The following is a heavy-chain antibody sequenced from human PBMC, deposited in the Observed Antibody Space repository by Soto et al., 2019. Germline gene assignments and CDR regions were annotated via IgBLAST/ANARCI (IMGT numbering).Heavy chain of an antibody. CDR3: ARAGGGRIAAAGPSFDY. CDR2: IDPKGGST. J-gene: IGHJ4*02. Sequence: ASVKVSCKVSGYTLTELSMHWVRQAPGKGLEWMGGIDPKGGSTSYAQKFQGRVTMTRDTSASTVYMELSSLRSEDTAVYYCARAGGGRIAAAGPSFDYWGQGTLVTVSS. D-gene: IGHD6-13*01. CDR1: GYTLTELS. V-gene: IGHV1-24*01.